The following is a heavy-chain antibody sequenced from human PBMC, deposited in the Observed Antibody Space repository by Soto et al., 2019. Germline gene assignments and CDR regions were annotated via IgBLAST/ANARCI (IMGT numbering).Heavy chain of an antibody. CDR3: ASSRYCSGGSCYYYYGMDV. J-gene: IGHJ6*02. CDR1: GGTXISYA. D-gene: IGHD2-15*01. Sequence: GXSXKVSCKASGGTXISYASGWVRQAPGQGLEWMGGIIPIFGTANYAQKFQGRATITADESTGTAYMELSSLRSEDTAVYYCASSRYCSGGSCYYYYGMDVWGQGTTGTVSS. CDR2: IIPIFGTA. V-gene: IGHV1-69*13.